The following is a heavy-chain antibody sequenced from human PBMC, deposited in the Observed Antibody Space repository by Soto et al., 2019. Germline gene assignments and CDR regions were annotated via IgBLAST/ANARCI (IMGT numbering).Heavy chain of an antibody. CDR1: GFTFGDYA. V-gene: IGHV3-9*01. J-gene: IGHJ4*02. Sequence: DVQLVESGGGLVQPGRSLRLSCAASGFTFGDYAMHWVRQAPGKGLEWVSGISWNSGSTAYADSVKGRFTISRDNAKNFLYLQMNSLRPEDTALYYCAKDGSAYYPDPLDYWGQGTLVTVSS. CDR2: ISWNSGST. CDR3: AKDGSAYYPDPLDY. D-gene: IGHD3-22*01.